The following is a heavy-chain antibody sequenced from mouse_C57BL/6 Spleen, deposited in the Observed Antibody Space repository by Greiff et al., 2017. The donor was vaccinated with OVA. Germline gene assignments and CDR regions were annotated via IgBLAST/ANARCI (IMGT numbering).Heavy chain of an antibody. CDR1: GFNIKDYY. CDR2: IDPEDGAT. J-gene: IGHJ4*01. CDR3: ARSTVVGAMDY. D-gene: IGHD1-1*01. V-gene: IGHV14-2*01. Sequence: VQLQQSGAELVKPGASVKLSCTASGFNIKDYYMHWVKQRTEQGLEWIGRIDPEDGATKYAPNFQGKATITADTSSNTAYLQLSSLTSEDTAVYYCARSTVVGAMDYWGQGTSVTVSS.